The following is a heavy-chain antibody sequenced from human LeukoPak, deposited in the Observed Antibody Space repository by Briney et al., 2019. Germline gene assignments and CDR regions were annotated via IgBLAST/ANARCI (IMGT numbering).Heavy chain of an antibody. V-gene: IGHV5-51*01. Sequence: GESLKISCKGSGYSFTSYWIGWVRQMPGKGLEWMGIIYPGDSDITYSPSVQGQVTISADKSISTACLQWSSLKASGTAMYYCARLVAVAGVYYFDYWGQGTLVTVSS. CDR3: ARLVAVAGVYYFDY. CDR2: IYPGDSDI. CDR1: GYSFTSYW. J-gene: IGHJ4*02. D-gene: IGHD6-19*01.